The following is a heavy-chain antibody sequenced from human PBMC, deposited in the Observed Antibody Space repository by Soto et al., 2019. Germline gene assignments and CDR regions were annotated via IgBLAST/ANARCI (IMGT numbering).Heavy chain of an antibody. CDR3: ARGGRWAIKDYHYYYGMDV. Sequence: GASVKVSCKASGYTFTSYAMHWVRQAPGQRLEWMGWINAGNGNTKYSQKFQGRVTITRDTSASTAYMELSSLRSEDTAVYYCARGGRWAIKDYHYYYGMDVWGQGTTVTVSS. J-gene: IGHJ6*02. D-gene: IGHD1-26*01. CDR2: INAGNGNT. V-gene: IGHV1-3*01. CDR1: GYTFTSYA.